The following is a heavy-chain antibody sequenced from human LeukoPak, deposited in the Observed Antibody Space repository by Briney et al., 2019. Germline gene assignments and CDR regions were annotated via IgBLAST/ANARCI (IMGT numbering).Heavy chain of an antibody. CDR1: GFTFSSYG. CDR2: IRYDGSNK. D-gene: IGHD6-19*01. V-gene: IGHV3-30*02. Sequence: GGSLRLSCAASGFTFSSYGMHWVRQAPGKGLEWVAFIRYDGSNKYYADSVKGRFAISRDNSENTLYLQMNSLRAEDTAVYYCAKVAVAGFAPPDYWGQGTLVTVSS. J-gene: IGHJ4*02. CDR3: AKVAVAGFAPPDY.